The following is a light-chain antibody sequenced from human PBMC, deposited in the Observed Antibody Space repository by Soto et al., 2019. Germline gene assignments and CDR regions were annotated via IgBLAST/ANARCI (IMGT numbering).Light chain of an antibody. Sequence: QSVLTQPPSTSGTPGQRVTISCSGSSSNIGRSTVNWYQQLPGTAPKLLIYDDNKRPSGIPDRFFGSKSGTSATLGITGFQTGDEADYYCGSWDSSLSAYVFGTGTKVTVL. J-gene: IGLJ1*01. V-gene: IGLV1-51*01. CDR3: GSWDSSLSAYV. CDR1: SSNIGRST. CDR2: DDN.